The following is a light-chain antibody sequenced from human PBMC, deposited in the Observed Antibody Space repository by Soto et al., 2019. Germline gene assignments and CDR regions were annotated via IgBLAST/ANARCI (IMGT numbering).Light chain of an antibody. CDR2: EVN. Sequence: QSALTQPHSASGSPGQSVTISCTGTSSDVGGYNYVSWFQQHRGKAPKLIIHEVNQRPSGVPDRFSGSKSGNTASLTVSGLQAEDEGTYYCSSYGGYNNVVFGTGTKLTVL. CDR1: SSDVGGYNY. CDR3: SSYGGYNNVV. J-gene: IGLJ1*01. V-gene: IGLV2-8*01.